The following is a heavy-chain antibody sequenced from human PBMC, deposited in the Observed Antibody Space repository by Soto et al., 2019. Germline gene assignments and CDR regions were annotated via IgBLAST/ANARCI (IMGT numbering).Heavy chain of an antibody. V-gene: IGHV3-23*01. CDR2: ISGSGGTT. CDR3: AEDAGLALRSCSSNSCYTASDY. J-gene: IGHJ4*02. D-gene: IGHD2-2*01. CDR1: GFIFSNYA. Sequence: VGSLRLSCAASGFIFSNYAMSWVRQAPGKGLEWVSAISGSGGTTYYADSVRGRFTISRDNSKNTLYLQMNSLRAEATAVYFCAEDAGLALRSCSSNSCYTASDYCGQRALVTVSS.